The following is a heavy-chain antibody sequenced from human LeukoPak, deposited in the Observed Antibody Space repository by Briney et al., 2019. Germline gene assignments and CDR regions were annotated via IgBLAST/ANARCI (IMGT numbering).Heavy chain of an antibody. CDR2: ISAYNGNT. D-gene: IGHD5-12*01. CDR3: ARDFQIVATTSFDY. CDR1: GYTFTSYG. V-gene: IGHV1-18*04. J-gene: IGHJ4*02. Sequence: ASVKVSCKAPGYTFTSYGISWVRQAPGQGLEWMGWISAYNGNTNYAQKLQGRVTMTTDTSTSTAYMELRSLRSDDTAVYYCARDFQIVATTSFDYWGQGTLVTVSS.